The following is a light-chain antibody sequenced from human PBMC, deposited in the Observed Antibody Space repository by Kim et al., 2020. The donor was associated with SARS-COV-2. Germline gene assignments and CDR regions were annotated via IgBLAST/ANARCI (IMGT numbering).Light chain of an antibody. J-gene: IGKJ4*01. Sequence: PGEGAAPPGPASQTSAKTSLAWFHQKPGQAPRSLLHQVSTRATGTPDRFSGSGSGTDFTLTISRLESEDSAVYFCQQYATAPLTFGGGTKVDIK. CDR1: QTSAKTS. V-gene: IGKV3-20*01. CDR2: QVS. CDR3: QQYATAPLT.